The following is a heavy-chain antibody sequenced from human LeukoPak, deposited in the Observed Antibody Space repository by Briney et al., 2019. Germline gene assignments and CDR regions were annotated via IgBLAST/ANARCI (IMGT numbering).Heavy chain of an antibody. CDR1: GYTFTGYY. D-gene: IGHD1-26*01. CDR3: ARGEWELLRSGFDY. V-gene: IGHV1-2*02. J-gene: IGHJ4*02. Sequence: GASVKVSCKASGYTFTGYYMHWVRQAPGQGVEWMGWINPNSGGTNYAQKFQGRVTMTRDTSISTAYMELSRLRSDDTAVYYCARGEWELLRSGFDYWGQGTLVTVSS. CDR2: INPNSGGT.